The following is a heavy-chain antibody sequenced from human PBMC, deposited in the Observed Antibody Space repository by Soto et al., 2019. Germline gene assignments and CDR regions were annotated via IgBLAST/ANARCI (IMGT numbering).Heavy chain of an antibody. Sequence: QVQLVESGGGVVQPGRSLRLSCAASGFTFSSYAMHWVRQAPGKGLEWVAVISYDGSNKYYADSVKGRFTISRDNSKNTLYLQMNSLRAEDTAVYYCARDILRFLECLMDVWGQGTTVTVSS. V-gene: IGHV3-30-3*01. D-gene: IGHD3-3*01. CDR1: GFTFSSYA. CDR3: ARDILRFLECLMDV. J-gene: IGHJ6*02. CDR2: ISYDGSNK.